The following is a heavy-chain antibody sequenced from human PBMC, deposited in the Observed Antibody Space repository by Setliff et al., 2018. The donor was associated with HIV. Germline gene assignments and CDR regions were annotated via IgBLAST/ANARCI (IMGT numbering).Heavy chain of an antibody. CDR1: GGSITRTPYY. D-gene: IGHD3-10*01. Sequence: LSLTCTVSGGSITRTPYYWGWVRQPPGKGLEWIGSIYHTGITYDNPSLKSRVTISVDTSKNQISLRLSSVTAADTAVYYCARLSGDMVPNYWGQGTLVTVSS. CDR2: IYHTGIT. J-gene: IGHJ4*02. V-gene: IGHV4-39*01. CDR3: ARLSGDMVPNY.